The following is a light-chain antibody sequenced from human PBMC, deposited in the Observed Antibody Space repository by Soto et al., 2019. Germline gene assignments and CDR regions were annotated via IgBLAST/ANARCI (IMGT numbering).Light chain of an antibody. V-gene: IGLV1-40*01. CDR3: QSYDSSLSGWV. CDR1: SSNIGTGYD. J-gene: IGLJ3*02. Sequence: QSVLTQPPSVSGAPGQRVTISCSGSSSNIGTGYDVHWYQQLPGRAPKLLIYDNSNRPSGVPDRFSGSKSGTSASLAVTGIQAEDEADYYCQSYDSSLSGWVLGGGTKLTVL. CDR2: DNS.